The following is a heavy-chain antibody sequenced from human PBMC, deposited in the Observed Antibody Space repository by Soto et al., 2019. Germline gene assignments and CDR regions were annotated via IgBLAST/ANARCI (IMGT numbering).Heavy chain of an antibody. CDR1: GGSFSGYY. Sequence: SETLSLTCAVYGGSFSGYYWSWIRQPPGKGLEWIGEINHSGSTNYNPSLKSRVTISVDTSKNQFSLNLSSVTAADTAVYYCAFARTLRPFDYWGQGTLVTVSS. CDR3: AFARTLRPFDY. CDR2: INHSGST. D-gene: IGHD3-16*01. J-gene: IGHJ4*02. V-gene: IGHV4-34*01.